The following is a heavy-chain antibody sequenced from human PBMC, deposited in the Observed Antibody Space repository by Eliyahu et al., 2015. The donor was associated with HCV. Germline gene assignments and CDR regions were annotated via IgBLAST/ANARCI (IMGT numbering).Heavy chain of an antibody. Sequence: QVQLVESGGGVVQPGRSLRLSCAASGFTFSSFGMHWVRQAPGKGLEWVAVIWYDGSKKYYADSVKGRFTISRDNSKNTLYLQMNSLRAEDTAVYYCAVVEYSTSMDVWGQGTTVTVSS. V-gene: IGHV3-33*01. D-gene: IGHD6-6*01. J-gene: IGHJ6*02. CDR1: GFTFSSFG. CDR2: IWYDGSKK. CDR3: AVVEYSTSMDV.